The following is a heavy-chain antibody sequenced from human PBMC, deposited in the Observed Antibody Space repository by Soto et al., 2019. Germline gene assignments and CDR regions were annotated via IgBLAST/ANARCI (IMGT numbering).Heavy chain of an antibody. Sequence: GGSLRLSCAASGFTFSSYGMHWVRQAPGKGLEWVAVIWYDGSNKKDADSVKGRFTISRDNSKNTLYLQMNSLRAEDTAVYYCARAMVRGVISIDRQAPDYWGQGTLVTVSS. CDR3: ARAMVRGVISIDRQAPDY. V-gene: IGHV3-33*01. CDR2: IWYDGSNK. D-gene: IGHD3-10*01. CDR1: GFTFSSYG. J-gene: IGHJ4*02.